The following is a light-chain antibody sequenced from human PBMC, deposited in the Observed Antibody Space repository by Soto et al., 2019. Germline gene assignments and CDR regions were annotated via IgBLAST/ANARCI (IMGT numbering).Light chain of an antibody. CDR3: QQYYDWPRT. CDR1: QSLSTR. J-gene: IGKJ1*01. CDR2: GAS. Sequence: MTMSAVSLSVSARDTATLSCRATQSLSTRLAWYQQKPGQAPRLLIHGASTRATGIPDRFSGSGSGTDFTLTISRLQSEDFAGYYCQQYYDWPRTVGQGTKVDVK. V-gene: IGKV3-15*01.